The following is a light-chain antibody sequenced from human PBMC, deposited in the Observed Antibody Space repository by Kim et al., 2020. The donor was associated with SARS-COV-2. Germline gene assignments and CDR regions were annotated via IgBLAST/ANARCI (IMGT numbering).Light chain of an antibody. Sequence: SASVGDRVTLTCRARHGISTSLLWYQQKPGKVPKLLIYGASTLQSGVPSRFSGSRSGTDFTLTINSLQPEDVATYYCQKYDSVPHSFGQGTKLEI. CDR3: QKYDSVPHS. V-gene: IGKV1-27*01. J-gene: IGKJ2*03. CDR2: GAS. CDR1: HGISTS.